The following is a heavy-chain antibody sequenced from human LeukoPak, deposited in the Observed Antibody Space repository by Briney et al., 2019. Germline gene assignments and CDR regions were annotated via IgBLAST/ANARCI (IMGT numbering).Heavy chain of an antibody. Sequence: SETLSLTCSVSGGSFSGYYWSWVRQPPGKGLQWIGEINHSGHTNYNPSLKSQVSISVDTSKNQFSLRLSSVTAADTALYFCARGWSETTIYYFFMAVWGQGTTVTVSS. D-gene: IGHD3-3*01. CDR1: GGSFSGYY. J-gene: IGHJ6*03. CDR2: INHSGHT. V-gene: IGHV4-34*01. CDR3: ARGWSETTIYYFFMAV.